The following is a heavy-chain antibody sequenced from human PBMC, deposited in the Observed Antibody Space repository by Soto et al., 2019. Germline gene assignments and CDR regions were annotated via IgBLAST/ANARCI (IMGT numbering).Heavy chain of an antibody. J-gene: IGHJ5*02. D-gene: IGHD5-12*01. Sequence: LSLTCTVSGGSISSSSYYWGWIRQPPGKGLEWIGSIYYSGSTYYNPSLKSRVTISVDTSKNQFSLKLSSVTAADTAVYYCAGHGRWLQLEYNWFDPWGQGTLVTVS. V-gene: IGHV4-39*01. CDR2: IYYSGST. CDR1: GGSISSSSYY. CDR3: AGHGRWLQLEYNWFDP.